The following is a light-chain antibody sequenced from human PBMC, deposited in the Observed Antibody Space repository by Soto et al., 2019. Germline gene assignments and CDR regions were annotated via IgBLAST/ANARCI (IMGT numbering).Light chain of an antibody. V-gene: IGLV2-14*01. Sequence: QSVLTQPASVSGSPGQSITISCTGTSSDVGGYNYVSWYQQYPGKAPKLMIYEVTNRPSGVSNRFSGSKSGNTASLTISGLQAEDEADYYCSSYTPSSTLFGGGTQLTVL. CDR3: SSYTPSSTL. CDR1: SSDVGGYNY. CDR2: EVT. J-gene: IGLJ2*01.